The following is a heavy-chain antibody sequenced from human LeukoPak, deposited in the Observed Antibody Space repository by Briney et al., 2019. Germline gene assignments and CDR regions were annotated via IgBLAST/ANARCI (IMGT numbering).Heavy chain of an antibody. CDR2: IDHSGST. V-gene: IGHV4-34*01. D-gene: IGHD6-13*01. Sequence: ETLSLTCAVYDESFSGYYCSWIRQPPRKGLEWIGVIDHSGSTNYNPSLQSRVTISVDTSKNQFSLKLSSVTAADTAVYYCARKVGSSWSPFDYWGQGTLVTVSS. CDR3: ARKVGSSWSPFDY. J-gene: IGHJ4*02. CDR1: DESFSGYY.